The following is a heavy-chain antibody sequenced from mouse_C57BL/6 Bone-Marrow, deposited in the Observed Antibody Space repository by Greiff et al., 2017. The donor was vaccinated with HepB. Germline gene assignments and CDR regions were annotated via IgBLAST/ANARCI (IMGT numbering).Heavy chain of an antibody. CDR1: GFTFSSYT. D-gene: IGHD1-1*01. J-gene: IGHJ4*01. CDR3: ARWRGSSYRYYAMDY. CDR2: ISGGGGNT. Sequence: DVMLVESGGGLVKPGGSLKLSCAASGFTFSSYTMSWVRQTPEKRLEWVATISGGGGNTYYPDSVKGRFTISRDNAKNTLYLQMSSLRSEDTALYYCARWRGSSYRYYAMDYWGQGTSVTVSS. V-gene: IGHV5-9*01.